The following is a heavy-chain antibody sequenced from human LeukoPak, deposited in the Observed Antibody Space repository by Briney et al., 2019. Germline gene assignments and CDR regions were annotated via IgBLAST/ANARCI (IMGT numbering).Heavy chain of an antibody. CDR1: GYALTELS. D-gene: IGHD3-10*01. CDR2: FDPEDGET. J-gene: IGHJ3*02. V-gene: IGHV1-24*01. Sequence: ASVKVSCKVSGYALTELSMHWVRQAPGKGLEWMGGFDPEDGETIYAQKFQGRVTMTEDTSTDTAYMELSSLRSEDTAVYYCATAYYYGSGSIIRDAFDIWGQGTMVTVSS. CDR3: ATAYYYGSGSIIRDAFDI.